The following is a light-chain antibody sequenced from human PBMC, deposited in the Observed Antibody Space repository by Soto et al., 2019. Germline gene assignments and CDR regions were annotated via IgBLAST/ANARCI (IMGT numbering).Light chain of an antibody. Sequence: QSALTQPASVSGSPGQSITISCSGTTSDVGGYNLVSWYQQHTAKAPKLLIYEGTQRPSGVSSRFSGSKSGNTASLTISGLQAEDEADYYCQSYDSTLSGSRVFGGGTKLTVL. V-gene: IGLV2-23*01. CDR1: TSDVGGYNL. CDR3: QSYDSTLSGSRV. CDR2: EGT. J-gene: IGLJ3*02.